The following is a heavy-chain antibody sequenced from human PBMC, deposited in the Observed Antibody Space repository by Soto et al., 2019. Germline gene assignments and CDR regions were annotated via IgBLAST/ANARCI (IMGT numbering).Heavy chain of an antibody. J-gene: IGHJ4*02. CDR1: GGSFSGYY. V-gene: IGHV4-34*01. CDR2: INHSGST. Sequence: PSETLSLTCAVYGGSFSGYYRSWIRQPPGKGLEWIGEINHSGSTNYNPSLKSRVTISVDTSKNQFSLKLSSVTAADTAVYYCARGRIAVAGTPVYGYWGQGTLVTVSS. CDR3: ARGRIAVAGTPVYGY. D-gene: IGHD6-19*01.